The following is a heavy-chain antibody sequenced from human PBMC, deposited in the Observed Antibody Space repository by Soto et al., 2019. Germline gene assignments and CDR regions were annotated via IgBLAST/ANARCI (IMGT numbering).Heavy chain of an antibody. CDR2: ISDSGGST. V-gene: IGHV3-23*01. J-gene: IGHJ4*02. D-gene: IGHD6-19*01. CDR3: AKDKPAAGSQWLVPI. CDR1: GFTFSSCA. Sequence: GWSLRLSCAASGFTFSSCAMTWVRQAPGMGLQWVSAISDSGGSTYYADSVRGRFTISRDNSKNTLYLQLNSLGAEDTAVYYCAKDKPAAGSQWLVPIWRRGTVVTVSS.